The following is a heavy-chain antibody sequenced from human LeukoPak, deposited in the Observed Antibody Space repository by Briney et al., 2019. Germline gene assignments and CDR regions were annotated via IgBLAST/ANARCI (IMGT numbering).Heavy chain of an antibody. CDR2: ISYDGSNK. D-gene: IGHD2-21*01. V-gene: IGHV3-30*18. J-gene: IGHJ6*02. Sequence: GGSLRPSCAASGFTFSSYGMHWVRQAPGKGLEWVAVISYDGSNKYYADSVKGRFTISRDNSKNTLYLQMNSLRAEDTAVYYCAKDQYSASMDVWGQGTTVTVSS. CDR3: AKDQYSASMDV. CDR1: GFTFSSYG.